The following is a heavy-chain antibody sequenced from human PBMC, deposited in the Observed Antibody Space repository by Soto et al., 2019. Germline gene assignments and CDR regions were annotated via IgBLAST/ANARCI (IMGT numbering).Heavy chain of an antibody. CDR2: MNPNSGNT. J-gene: IGHJ6*03. CDR1: GYTFTSYD. Sequence: ASVKVSCKASGYTFTSYDINWVRQATGQGLEWMGWMNPNSGNTGYAQKFQGRVTMTRNTSISTAYMELSSLRSEDTAVYYCASYCSGGSCYLFKNYYYMEVWGKGTTVTVSS. V-gene: IGHV1-8*01. CDR3: ASYCSGGSCYLFKNYYYMEV. D-gene: IGHD2-15*01.